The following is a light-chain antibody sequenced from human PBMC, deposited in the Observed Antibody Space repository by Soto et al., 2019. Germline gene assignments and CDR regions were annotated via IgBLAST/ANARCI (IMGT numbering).Light chain of an antibody. Sequence: EIVLTQSPGTLSLSQGERATLSCRASEFLSSSYLVWYQQKPGQAPRLLIYAASRRATGIPDRFSGSGSATEYTLTINTLEPEDFAVYYCQQQGTFGQGTKLEIK. CDR3: QQQGT. J-gene: IGKJ2*01. CDR1: EFLSSSY. CDR2: AAS. V-gene: IGKV3-20*01.